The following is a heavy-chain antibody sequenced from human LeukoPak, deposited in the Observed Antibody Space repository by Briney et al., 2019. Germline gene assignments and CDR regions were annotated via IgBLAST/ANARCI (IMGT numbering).Heavy chain of an antibody. V-gene: IGHV4-59*01. CDR3: ARDYGGPADY. Sequence: PSETLSLTCTVSGGSISSYYWSWIRQPPGEGLEWIGYIYYSGSTNYNPSLKSRVTISVDTSKNQFSLKLSSVTAADTAVYYCARDYGGPADYWGQGTLVTVSS. CDR2: IYYSGST. CDR1: GGSISSYY. D-gene: IGHD4-23*01. J-gene: IGHJ4*02.